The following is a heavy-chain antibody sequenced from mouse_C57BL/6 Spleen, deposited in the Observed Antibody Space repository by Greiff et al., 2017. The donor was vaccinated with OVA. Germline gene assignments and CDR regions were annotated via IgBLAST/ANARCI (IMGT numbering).Heavy chain of an antibody. V-gene: IGHV1-69*01. CDR1: GYTFTSYW. D-gene: IGHD2-4*01. CDR2: IDPSDSYT. J-gene: IGHJ2*01. Sequence: QVQLQQPGAELVMPGASVKLSCKASGYTFTSYWMHWVKQRPGQGLEWIGEIDPSDSYTNYNQKFKGKSTFTVDKSSSTAYMQLSSLTSEDSAVYYCAREDYDGDWGQGTTLTVSS. CDR3: AREDYDGD.